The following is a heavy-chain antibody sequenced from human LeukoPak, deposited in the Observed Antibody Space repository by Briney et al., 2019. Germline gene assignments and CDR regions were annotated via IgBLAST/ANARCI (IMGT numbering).Heavy chain of an antibody. CDR2: IRSKAYGGTT. D-gene: IGHD3-22*01. CDR1: GFNFGDYG. J-gene: IGHJ4*02. V-gene: IGHV3-49*04. Sequence: GGSLRLSCTASGFNFGDYGMSWVRQAPEKGLEWVGFIRSKAYGGTTEYAASVKGSFTISRDDSKSIAYLQMNSLKTEDTAVYYCTRGDYYDSSGYYFLFDYWGQGTLVTVSS. CDR3: TRGDYYDSSGYYFLFDY.